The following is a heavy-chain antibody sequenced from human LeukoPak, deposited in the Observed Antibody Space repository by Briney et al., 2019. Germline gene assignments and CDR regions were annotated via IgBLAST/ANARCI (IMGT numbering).Heavy chain of an antibody. D-gene: IGHD3-10*01. J-gene: IGHJ5*02. V-gene: IGHV3-30*18. CDR1: GVTLSPYG. Sequence: GGSLRLSCAASGVTLSPYGMHWVRQAPGKGLEWVADISYEGGTQHYADSVRGRFIISGDNHRHTLYLQMNVRRTEGTAVYYCAKEGTPHVSTWYDLWGQGTQVSVCS. CDR2: ISYEGGTQ. CDR3: AKEGTPHVSTWYDL.